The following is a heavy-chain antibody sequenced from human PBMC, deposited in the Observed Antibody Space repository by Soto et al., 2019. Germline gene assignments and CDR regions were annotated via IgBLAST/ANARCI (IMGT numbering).Heavy chain of an antibody. V-gene: IGHV3-73*01. J-gene: IGHJ4*02. CDR3: AIEGAGFGY. CDR2: IRSKANNYAT. Sequence: EFQLAESGGGLVQPGGSVRLSCAASGFTFSASSMHWVRQAAGKGLVWLGRIRSKANNYATVYSEVLKGRSIISRDDSQDTMFLEMNNLRTVDTAMYYCAIEGAGFGYWGQGTLVTVSS. CDR1: GFTFSASS. D-gene: IGHD1-26*01.